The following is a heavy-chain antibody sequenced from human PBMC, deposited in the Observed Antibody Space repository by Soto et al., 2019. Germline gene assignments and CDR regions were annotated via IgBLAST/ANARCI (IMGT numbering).Heavy chain of an antibody. CDR2: FYYSGST. D-gene: IGHD3-3*01. Sequence: SETLSLTCTVSGGSISSYYWSWIRQPPGKGLEWIGYFYYSGSTNYNPSLKSRVTISVDTSKNQFSLKLSSVTAADTAVYYCARGGTHRITIFGVVTHYYYYYMDVWGKGTTVTVSS. CDR1: GGSISSYY. CDR3: ARGGTHRITIFGVVTHYYYYYMDV. V-gene: IGHV4-59*01. J-gene: IGHJ6*03.